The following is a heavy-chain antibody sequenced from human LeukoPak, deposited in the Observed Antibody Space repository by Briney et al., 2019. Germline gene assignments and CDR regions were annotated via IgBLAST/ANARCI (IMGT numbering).Heavy chain of an antibody. CDR2: VSDSGVNT. CDR3: SKGRGSTLTNIDF. Sequence: PGGSLRLSCAASGFAFSSFAMTWVRQSPGKGLEWVSSVSDSGVNTYYAGSVRGRFTVSRDNFKNISYLQMNSLTVEDTAFYYCSKGRGSTLTNIDFWGQGALVTVSS. J-gene: IGHJ4*02. V-gene: IGHV3-23*01. CDR1: GFAFSSFA. D-gene: IGHD4-11*01.